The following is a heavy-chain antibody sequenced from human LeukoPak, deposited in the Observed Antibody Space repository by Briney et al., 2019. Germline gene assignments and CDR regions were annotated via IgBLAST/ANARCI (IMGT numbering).Heavy chain of an antibody. CDR1: GGSISSYY. CDR3: ARRGAYGSGSYSDWYFDL. CDR2: IYYSGST. D-gene: IGHD3-10*01. J-gene: IGHJ2*01. V-gene: IGHV4-59*08. Sequence: SETLSLTCTVPGGSISSYYWSWIRQPPGKGLGWVGYIYYSGSTNYNPSLKSRVTISVDTSKNQFSLKLSSVTAADTAVYYCARRGAYGSGSYSDWYFDLWGRGTLVTVSS.